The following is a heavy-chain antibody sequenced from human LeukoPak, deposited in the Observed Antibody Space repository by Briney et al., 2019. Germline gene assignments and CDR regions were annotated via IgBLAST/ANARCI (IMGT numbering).Heavy chain of an antibody. Sequence: PSETLSLTCTVSGGSISTSNYYWGWVRQPPGKGLEWIGNIFYSGSTYYSPSLKSRVTISLDTSKNQFSLKLSSVTAADTAVYYCARDYDILTVAAFDIWGQGTMVTVSS. CDR1: GGSISTSNYY. CDR2: IFYSGST. V-gene: IGHV4-39*07. J-gene: IGHJ3*02. D-gene: IGHD3-9*01. CDR3: ARDYDILTVAAFDI.